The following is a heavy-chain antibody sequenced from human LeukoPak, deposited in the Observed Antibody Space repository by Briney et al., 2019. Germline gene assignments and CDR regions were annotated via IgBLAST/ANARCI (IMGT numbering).Heavy chain of an antibody. Sequence: ASVKVSCKASGYTFTSYYMHWVRQAPGQGPEWMGIINPSGGSTSYAQRFQGRVTMTRDTSTSTVYMELSSLRSEDTAVYYCARDWSNDAGSYYFDYWGQGTLVTVSS. J-gene: IGHJ4*02. D-gene: IGHD3-3*01. CDR3: ARDWSNDAGSYYFDY. CDR1: GYTFTSYY. CDR2: INPSGGST. V-gene: IGHV1-46*01.